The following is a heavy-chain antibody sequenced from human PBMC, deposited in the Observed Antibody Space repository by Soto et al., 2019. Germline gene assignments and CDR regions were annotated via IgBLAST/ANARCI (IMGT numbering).Heavy chain of an antibody. CDR2: INHSGST. J-gene: IGHJ4*02. D-gene: IGHD6-13*01. CDR1: GGSFSGYY. V-gene: IGHV4-34*01. Sequence: PSETLSLTCAVYGGSFSGYYWSWIRQPPGKGLEWIGEINHSGSTNCNPSLKSRVTISVDTSKNQFSLKLSSVTAADTAVYYCARGRYSSSWCRRDYFDYWGQGTLVTVSS. CDR3: ARGRYSSSWCRRDYFDY.